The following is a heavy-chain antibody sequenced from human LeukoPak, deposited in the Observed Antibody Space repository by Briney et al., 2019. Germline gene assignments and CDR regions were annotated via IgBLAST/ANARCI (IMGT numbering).Heavy chain of an antibody. Sequence: SETLSLTCTVSGGSISSGDYYWSWIRQPPGKGLEWIGEIYHSGSTNYNPSLKGRVTISVDKSKNQFSLKLSSVTAADTAVYYCARLTDCSSTSCYTGNFDYWGQGTLVTVSS. CDR1: GGSISSGDYY. J-gene: IGHJ4*02. CDR3: ARLTDCSSTSCYTGNFDY. CDR2: IYHSGST. V-gene: IGHV4-39*07. D-gene: IGHD2-2*02.